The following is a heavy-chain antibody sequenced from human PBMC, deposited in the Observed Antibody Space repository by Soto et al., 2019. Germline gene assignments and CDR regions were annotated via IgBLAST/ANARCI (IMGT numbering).Heavy chain of an antibody. CDR2: ISAYNGNT. D-gene: IGHD3-22*01. V-gene: IGHV1-18*01. CDR1: GYTFTSSG. Sequence: ASVKVSCKASGYTFTSSGIRWVRQAPGQRLEWMGWISAYNGNTNYAQKLQGRGTMTTDTSTSTAYMELRSLRSDDTAVYYCARATISSGYISYWGQGTLVTVSS. CDR3: ARATISSGYISY. J-gene: IGHJ4*02.